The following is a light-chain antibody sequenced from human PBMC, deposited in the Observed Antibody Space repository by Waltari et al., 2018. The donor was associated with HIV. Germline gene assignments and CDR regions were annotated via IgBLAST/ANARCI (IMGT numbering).Light chain of an antibody. CDR1: SSAVGGYNY. V-gene: IGLV2-14*01. CDR2: DVS. J-gene: IGLJ3*02. CDR3: SSYTSSSTRV. Sequence: QSALTQPASVSGPPGQSITISCTGTSSAVGGYNYVSWYQQHPGKAPKLMIYDVSNRPSGVSNRFSGSKSGNTASLTISGLQAEDEADYYCSSYTSSSTRVFGGGTKLTVL.